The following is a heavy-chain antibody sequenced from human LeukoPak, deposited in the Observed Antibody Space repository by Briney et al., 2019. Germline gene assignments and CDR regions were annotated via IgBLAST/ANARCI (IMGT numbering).Heavy chain of an antibody. Sequence: GGSLRLSCAASGFTFSSYSMNWVRQAPGKGLEGVSYISSSSSTIYYADSVKGRFTIYRDNSKNTLYLQMNSLRAEDTAVYYCARGPSGYHNTGGQGTLVTVSS. CDR3: ARGPSGYHNT. CDR2: ISSSSSTI. D-gene: IGHD5-12*01. V-gene: IGHV3-48*01. J-gene: IGHJ4*02. CDR1: GFTFSSYS.